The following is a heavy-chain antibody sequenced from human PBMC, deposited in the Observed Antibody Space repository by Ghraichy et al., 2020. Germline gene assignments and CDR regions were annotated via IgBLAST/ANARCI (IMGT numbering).Heavy chain of an antibody. CDR2: ISSSSSYI. J-gene: IGHJ4*02. V-gene: IGHV3-21*01. CDR1: GFTFSSYS. CDR3: ARGTPQYSSSWYADY. Sequence: GGSLRLSCAASGFTFSSYSMNWVRQVPGKGLEWVSSISSSSSYIYYADSVKGRFTISRDNAKNSLYLQMNSLRAEDTAVYYCARGTPQYSSSWYADYWGQGTLVTVSS. D-gene: IGHD6-13*01.